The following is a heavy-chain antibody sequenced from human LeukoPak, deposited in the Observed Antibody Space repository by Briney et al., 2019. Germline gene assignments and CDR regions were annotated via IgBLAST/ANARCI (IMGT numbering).Heavy chain of an antibody. J-gene: IGHJ4*02. Sequence: GGSLRLSCAASGFTFDRHAMSWVRQAPGKGLEWVSAINFSGGTKYYADSVKGRISISRDNFKNTLYLQMNSLRAEDTAVYYRARHRDDYTGYDSWGQGTLVTVSS. V-gene: IGHV3-23*01. CDR1: GFTFDRHA. CDR2: INFSGGTK. D-gene: IGHD5-24*01. CDR3: ARHRDDYTGYDS.